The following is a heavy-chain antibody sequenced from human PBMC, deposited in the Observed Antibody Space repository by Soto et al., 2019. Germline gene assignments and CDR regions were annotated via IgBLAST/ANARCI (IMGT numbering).Heavy chain of an antibody. D-gene: IGHD5-12*01. CDR1: GGSISSGGYY. V-gene: IGHV4-31*03. Sequence: NPSETLSLTCTVSGGSISSGGYYWSWIRQHPGKGLEWIGYIYYSGSTYYNPSLKSRVTISVDTSKNQFSLKLSSVTAADTAVYYCARDPANSGYEIDYWGQGTLVTVSS. J-gene: IGHJ4*02. CDR3: ARDPANSGYEIDY. CDR2: IYYSGST.